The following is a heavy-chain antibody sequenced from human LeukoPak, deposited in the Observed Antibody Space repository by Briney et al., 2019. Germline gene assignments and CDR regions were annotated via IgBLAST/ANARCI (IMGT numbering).Heavy chain of an antibody. D-gene: IGHD2-21*02. CDR2: ISHSGSS. CDR3: ARTRRLAYCGGDCSAFQH. CDR1: GGSFSGYY. Sequence: PSETLSLTCAVYGGSFSGYYWSWIRQPPGKGLEWIGEISHSGSSNYNPSLKSRVTISVDTSKNQFSLKLSSVTAADTAVYYCARTRRLAYCGGDCSAFQHWGQGTLVTVSS. J-gene: IGHJ1*01. V-gene: IGHV4-34*01.